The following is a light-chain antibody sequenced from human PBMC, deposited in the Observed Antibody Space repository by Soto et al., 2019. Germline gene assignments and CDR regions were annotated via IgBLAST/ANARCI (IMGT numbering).Light chain of an antibody. Sequence: EMVLTQSPGTLSLSPGEGVTLSCRASQSIGRNLNWYQHKPGQSPRLLISGVSTRVAGIPDRFTGSGAGTDFTLTISRLEADDFAVYYCQHYGASIWTFDQGTKVEIK. CDR2: GVS. CDR1: QSIGRN. J-gene: IGKJ1*01. V-gene: IGKV3-20*01. CDR3: QHYGASIWT.